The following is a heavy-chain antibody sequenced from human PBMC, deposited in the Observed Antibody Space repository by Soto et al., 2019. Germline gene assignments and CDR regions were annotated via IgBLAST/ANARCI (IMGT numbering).Heavy chain of an antibody. CDR3: ARDQSFRTRVPLYYFAS. CDR1: GFTFSTYA. Sequence: GGSLRLSFAASGFTFSTYAMHWVRQAPGKGLEWVAVIWYDGSKKYYANSVKGRFTISRDNSKNTLHLQMNSLRSEDTAVYYCARDQSFRTRVPLYYFASWGQGILVTVSS. V-gene: IGHV3-33*01. J-gene: IGHJ4*02. CDR2: IWYDGSKK. D-gene: IGHD2-21*01.